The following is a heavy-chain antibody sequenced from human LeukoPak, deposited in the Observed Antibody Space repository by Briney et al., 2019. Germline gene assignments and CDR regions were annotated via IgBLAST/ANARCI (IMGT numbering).Heavy chain of an antibody. D-gene: IGHD3-22*01. J-gene: IGHJ4*02. Sequence: GGSLRLSCAASGFTFSTYTMNWVRQAPGKGLEWVSSISSSSYFIYYADSVRGRFTISRDNAKNSLYLQMNSLRDEDTAVYYCARFVGDDSSGYFDYWGQGTLVTVSS. CDR1: GFTFSTYT. V-gene: IGHV3-21*01. CDR3: ARFVGDDSSGYFDY. CDR2: ISSSSYFI.